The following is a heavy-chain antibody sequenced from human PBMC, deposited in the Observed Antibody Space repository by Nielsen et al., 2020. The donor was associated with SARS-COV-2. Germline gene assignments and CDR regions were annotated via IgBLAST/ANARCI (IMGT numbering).Heavy chain of an antibody. J-gene: IGHJ5*02. Sequence: LSLTCAASGFTFDDYAMHWVRQAPGKGLEWVSGISWNSGSIGYADSVRGRFTISRDNAKNSLYLQMNSLGAEDTALYYCAKVNYDSSGYPQRGWFDPWGQGTLVTVSS. V-gene: IGHV3-9*01. CDR2: ISWNSGSI. CDR1: GFTFDDYA. D-gene: IGHD3-22*01. CDR3: AKVNYDSSGYPQRGWFDP.